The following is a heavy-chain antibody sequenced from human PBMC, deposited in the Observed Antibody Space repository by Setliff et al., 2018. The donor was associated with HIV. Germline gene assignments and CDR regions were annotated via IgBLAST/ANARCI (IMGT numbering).Heavy chain of an antibody. Sequence: GGSLRLSCAASGFTLEKYWMHWVRQAPGKGLVWVSSISGSGERIYYDASVKGRFTISRDNAENTLYLHLNSLKVDDTAIYYCAKDKLVGEPAYFDYWGQGTLVTVSS. CDR2: ISGSGERI. D-gene: IGHD1-26*01. V-gene: IGHV3-23*01. J-gene: IGHJ4*02. CDR1: GFTLEKYW. CDR3: AKDKLVGEPAYFDY.